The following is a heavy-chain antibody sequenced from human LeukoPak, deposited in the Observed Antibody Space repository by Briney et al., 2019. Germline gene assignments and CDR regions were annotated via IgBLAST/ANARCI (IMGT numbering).Heavy chain of an antibody. CDR1: GGSFSGYY. J-gene: IGHJ4*02. D-gene: IGHD6-13*01. CDR2: INHSGST. CDR3: ARRDSSSWYYFGY. Sequence: SETLSLTCAVYGGSFSGYYWSWIRQPPGKGLEWIGEINHSGSTNYNPSLKSRVTISVDTSKNQFSLKLSSVTAADTAVYYCARRDSSSWYYFGYWGQGTLVTVSS. V-gene: IGHV4-34*01.